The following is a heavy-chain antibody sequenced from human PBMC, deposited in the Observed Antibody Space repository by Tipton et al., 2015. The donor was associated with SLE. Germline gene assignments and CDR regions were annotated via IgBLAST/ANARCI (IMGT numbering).Heavy chain of an antibody. Sequence: SGFTFSSYGMHWVRQAPGKGLEWVAFIRYDGSNKYYADSVRGRFTISRDNSKNTLYLQMNSLRAEDTAVYYCAKDLYSSGWHWGQGTLVTVSS. J-gene: IGHJ4*02. CDR3: AKDLYSSGWH. CDR2: IRYDGSNK. V-gene: IGHV3-30*02. CDR1: GFTFSSYG. D-gene: IGHD6-19*01.